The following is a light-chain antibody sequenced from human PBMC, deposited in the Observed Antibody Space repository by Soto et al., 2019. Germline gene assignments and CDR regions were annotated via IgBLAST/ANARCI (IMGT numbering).Light chain of an antibody. CDR2: GAS. V-gene: IGKV3-20*01. CDR3: QQYGSSPPNT. Sequence: EIVLTQAPGTLSLSPGERATLSCRARQSVSSSYLAWYQQKPGQAPRLLIYGASSRATGIPDRFSGSGSGTDFTLTISRLEPEEFAVYYCQQYGSSPPNTFGQGTQLEIK. J-gene: IGKJ2*01. CDR1: QSVSSSY.